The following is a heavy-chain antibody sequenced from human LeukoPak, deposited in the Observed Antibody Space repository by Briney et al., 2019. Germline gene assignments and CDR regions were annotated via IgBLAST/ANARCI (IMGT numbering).Heavy chain of an antibody. V-gene: IGHV3-30-3*01. Sequence: GGSLRLSCAASGFTFSSYAMRWVRQAPGKGLEWVAVISYDGSNKYYADSVKGRFTISRDNSKNTLYLQMNSLRAEDTAVYYCARDWGYYGSGNYYPPGDYWGQGTLVTVSS. D-gene: IGHD3-10*01. CDR1: GFTFSSYA. J-gene: IGHJ4*02. CDR2: ISYDGSNK. CDR3: ARDWGYYGSGNYYPPGDY.